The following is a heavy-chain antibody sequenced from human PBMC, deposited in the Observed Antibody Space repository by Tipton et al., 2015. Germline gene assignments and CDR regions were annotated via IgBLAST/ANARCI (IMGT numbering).Heavy chain of an antibody. Sequence: GLVKPSQTLSLTCFVSGDSLSSGGFYWTWIRQHPGKGLEWIGYIYSSGRTFYNPSLKSRVIISVDVSMNQFSLKLNSVTAADTAVYYCAKAVSDTVTKVPYSFDSWGQGTPVTASS. J-gene: IGHJ4*02. V-gene: IGHV4-31*03. CDR1: GDSLSSGGFY. CDR2: IYSSGRT. D-gene: IGHD2-21*01. CDR3: AKAVSDTVTKVPYSFDS.